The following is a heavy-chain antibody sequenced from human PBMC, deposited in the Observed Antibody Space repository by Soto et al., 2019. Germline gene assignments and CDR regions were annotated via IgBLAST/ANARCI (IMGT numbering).Heavy chain of an antibody. Sequence: GASGKVSCKASGVTFSSYAISWVRQAPGQGLEWMGGIIPIFGTANYAQKFQGRVTITADESTSTAYMELSSLRSEDTAVYYCARDRYCGGHCYGSSSWGKGTVVTIS. CDR1: GVTFSSYA. CDR2: IIPIFGTA. V-gene: IGHV1-69*13. J-gene: IGHJ3*01. D-gene: IGHD2-21*02. CDR3: ARDRYCGGHCYGSSS.